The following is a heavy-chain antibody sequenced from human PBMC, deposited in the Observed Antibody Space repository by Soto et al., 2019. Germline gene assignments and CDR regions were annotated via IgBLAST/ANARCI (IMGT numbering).Heavy chain of an antibody. Sequence: ASVKVSCKASGYTFTGYYMHWVRQAPGQGLEWMGWINPNSGGTNYAQKFQGWVTMTRDTSISTAYMELSRLRSDDTAVYYCARVSSRNYDSIRGAFDIWGQGTMVTGS. CDR1: GYTFTGYY. CDR2: INPNSGGT. D-gene: IGHD3-22*01. CDR3: ARVSSRNYDSIRGAFDI. J-gene: IGHJ3*02. V-gene: IGHV1-2*04.